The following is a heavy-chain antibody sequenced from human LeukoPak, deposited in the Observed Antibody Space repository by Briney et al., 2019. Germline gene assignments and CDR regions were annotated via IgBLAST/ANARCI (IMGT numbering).Heavy chain of an antibody. CDR2: ISGSGSVQ. V-gene: IGHV3-48*01. CDR3: ARTYYDFWSGYYWSFDY. D-gene: IGHD3-3*01. Sequence: GGSLRLSCAASGFAFSSNAMTWVRQAPGKGLEWLSYISGSGSVQYYADSVKGRFTISRDNAKNSLYLQMNSLRGEDTAMYYCARTYYDFWSGYYWSFDYWGQGTLVTVSS. J-gene: IGHJ4*02. CDR1: GFAFSSNA.